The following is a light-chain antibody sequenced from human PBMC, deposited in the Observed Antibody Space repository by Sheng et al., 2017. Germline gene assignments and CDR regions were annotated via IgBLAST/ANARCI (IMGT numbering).Light chain of an antibody. J-gene: IGLJ2*01. CDR3: SSYTTSATLGV. CDR1: SSDIAGYNY. V-gene: IGLV2-14*03. Sequence: QSALTQPASVSGSPGQSITISCSGTSSDIAGYNYVSWYQQHPGKAPKVIIYDVSNRPSGVSNRFSGSKSGNTASLIISGLQTEDEADYYCSSYTTSATLGVFGGGTKLTVL. CDR2: DVS.